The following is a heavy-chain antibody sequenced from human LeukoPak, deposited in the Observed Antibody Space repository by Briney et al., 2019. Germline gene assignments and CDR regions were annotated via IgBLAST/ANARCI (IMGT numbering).Heavy chain of an antibody. CDR3: ARESSSDLVY. J-gene: IGHJ4*02. CDR2: INSDGSAT. Sequence: GGSLRLSCAASGFTFSRFWMHWVRQAPGKGLVWVSRINSDGSATTYADSVKGRFTISRDNAKNTLYLQMNSLRAEDTAVYYCARESSSDLVYWGQGTLVSVSS. D-gene: IGHD2-15*01. V-gene: IGHV3-74*03. CDR1: GFTFSRFW.